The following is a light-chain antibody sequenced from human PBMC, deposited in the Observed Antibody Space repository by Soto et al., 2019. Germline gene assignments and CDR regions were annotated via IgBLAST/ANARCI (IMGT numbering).Light chain of an antibody. Sequence: NVLSDSPSNVSGTTCDTATRSYRASRSVSSNLAWYQPKPGPAPTLLIYGASTRATGIPARFSGSGSGTEFTLTISSLQSEDFAVYYCQQDNKPTQTFGDGTKVDI. CDR1: RSVSSN. V-gene: IGKV3-15*01. J-gene: IGKJ1*01. CDR2: GAS. CDR3: QQDNKPTQT.